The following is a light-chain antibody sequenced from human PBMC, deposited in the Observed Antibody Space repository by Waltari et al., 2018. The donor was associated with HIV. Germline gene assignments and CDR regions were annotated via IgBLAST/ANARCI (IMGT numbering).Light chain of an antibody. CDR2: RND. V-gene: IGLV1-47*01. CDR3: ASWDDGLSGHV. Sequence: QSGLTQPPSLSGTPGQRLTIPCSGNNSTIGRNYVFWYRQVPGTAPSLLVDRNDDRSSGVCDRFSVSRSGASSSLVIGGLRVEDEADYYCASWDDGLSGHVFGGGTTVSV. J-gene: IGLJ1*01. CDR1: NSTIGRNY.